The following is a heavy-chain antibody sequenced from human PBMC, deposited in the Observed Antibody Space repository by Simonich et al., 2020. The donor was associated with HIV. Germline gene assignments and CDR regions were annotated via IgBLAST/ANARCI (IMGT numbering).Heavy chain of an antibody. CDR3: ARDLVPYSSGWYGDY. CDR2: ISYDGSNK. V-gene: IGHV3-30*07. D-gene: IGHD6-19*01. CDR1: GFTFSSYA. Sequence: QVQLVESGGGVVQPGRSLRLSCAASGFTFSSYAMHWVRQAPGKGLEWVAGISYDGSNKYYADSVKGRFTISRDKSKNTLYLQMNSLRAEDTAVYYCARDLVPYSSGWYGDYWGQGTLVTVSS. J-gene: IGHJ4*02.